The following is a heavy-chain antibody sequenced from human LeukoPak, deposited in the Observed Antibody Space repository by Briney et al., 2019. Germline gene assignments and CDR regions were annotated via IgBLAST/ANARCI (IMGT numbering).Heavy chain of an antibody. V-gene: IGHV3-7*01. CDR2: IKEDGSKE. CDR3: AALWDGGY. D-gene: IGHD3-16*01. CDR1: GFTFSNYW. J-gene: IGHJ4*02. Sequence: GGYLRLSCAASGFTFSNYWMSWVRQAPGKGLEWVADIKEDGSKEYYMDSVKGRFTISRDNAKNSLFLQMNRLRDEDTAIYYCAALWDGGYWGQGTLVTVSS.